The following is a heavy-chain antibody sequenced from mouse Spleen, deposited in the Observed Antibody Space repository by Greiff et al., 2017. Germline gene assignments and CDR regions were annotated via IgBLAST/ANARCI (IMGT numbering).Heavy chain of an antibody. CDR1: GYTFTDYN. CDR2: INPNNGGT. V-gene: IGHV1-22*01. Sequence: VQLQQSGPELVKPGASVKMSCKASGYTFTDYNMHWVKQSHGKSLEWIGYINPNNGGTSYNQKFKGKATLTVNKSSSTAYMELRSLTSEDSAVYYCARGVYDGYYGYFDVWGTGTMVTVSS. D-gene: IGHD2-3*01. CDR3: ARGVYDGYYGYFDV. J-gene: IGHJ1*03.